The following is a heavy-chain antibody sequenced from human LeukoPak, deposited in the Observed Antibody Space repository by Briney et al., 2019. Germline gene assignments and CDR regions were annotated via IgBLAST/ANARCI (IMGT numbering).Heavy chain of an antibody. J-gene: IGHJ4*02. Sequence: GGSLRLSCAASGFTFSSYGMHWVRQAPGKGLEWGAVILYDGSNKYYTDSVKGRFTISRDNSKNTLYLQMNSLRAEDTAVYYCAKDLGGGYGIFDYWGQGTLVTVSS. CDR2: ILYDGSNK. CDR1: GFTFSSYG. CDR3: AKDLGGGYGIFDY. V-gene: IGHV3-33*06. D-gene: IGHD5-12*01.